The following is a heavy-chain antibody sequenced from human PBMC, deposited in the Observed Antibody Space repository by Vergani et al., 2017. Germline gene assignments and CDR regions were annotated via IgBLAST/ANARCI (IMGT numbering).Heavy chain of an antibody. CDR3: ASLSYCSGGSCLDY. D-gene: IGHD2-15*01. CDR1: GFTFSGSA. Sequence: EVQLLQSGGGVIQPGGSVRLSCAASGFTFSGSAMHWVRQTSGKGLEWIGRIRDKTYNYATAYAVSVKGRFIISRDDSKKTAYLQMNRLTIEDTAVYYCASLSYCSGGSCLDYWGQGTLVTVSS. V-gene: IGHV3-73*01. CDR2: IRDKTYNYAT. J-gene: IGHJ4*02.